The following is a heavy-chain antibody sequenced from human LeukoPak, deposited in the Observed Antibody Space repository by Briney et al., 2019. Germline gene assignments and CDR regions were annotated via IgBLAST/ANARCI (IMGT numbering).Heavy chain of an antibody. Sequence: SETLSLTCVVSGGSFSGYDWSWIRQPPGKGLEWIGQINQSGGTRYNPSLNSRVTISLDTSKNHFSLGLSSVTAADTAVYYCARGGLHYDFWSGYLYNWFDPWGQGTLVTVSS. J-gene: IGHJ5*02. D-gene: IGHD3-3*01. V-gene: IGHV4-34*01. CDR2: INQSGGT. CDR3: ARGGLHYDFWSGYLYNWFDP. CDR1: GGSFSGYD.